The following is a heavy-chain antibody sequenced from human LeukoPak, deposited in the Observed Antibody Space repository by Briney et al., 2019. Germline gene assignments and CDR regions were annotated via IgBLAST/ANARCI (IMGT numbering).Heavy chain of an antibody. Sequence: SETLSLTCTVSGGSISSSSYYWGWIRQPPGKGLEWIGSIYYSGSTYYNPSLKSRVTISVDTSKNQFSLKLSSVTAADTAVYYCARDREMATTLDYWGQGTLVTVSS. D-gene: IGHD5-24*01. V-gene: IGHV4-39*07. CDR2: IYYSGST. CDR3: ARDREMATTLDY. CDR1: GGSISSSSYY. J-gene: IGHJ4*02.